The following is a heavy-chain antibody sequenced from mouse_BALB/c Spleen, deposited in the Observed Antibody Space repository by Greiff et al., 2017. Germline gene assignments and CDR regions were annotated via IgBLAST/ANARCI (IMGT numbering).Heavy chain of an antibody. CDR3: ARGYYDYDGFAD. D-gene: IGHD2-4*01. V-gene: IGHV1-18*01. CDR2: INPNNGGT. CDR1: GYTFTDYN. J-gene: IGHJ3*01. Sequence: EVKLMESGPELVKPGASVKIPCKASGYTFTDYNMDWVKQSHGKSLEWIGDINPNNGGTIYNQKFKGKATLTVDKSSSTAYMELRSLTSEDTAVYYCARGYYDYDGFADWGQGTLVTVSA.